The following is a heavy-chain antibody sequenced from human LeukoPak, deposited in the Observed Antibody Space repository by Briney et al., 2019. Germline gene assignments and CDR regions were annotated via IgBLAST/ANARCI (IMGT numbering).Heavy chain of an antibody. J-gene: IGHJ6*02. CDR3: ARGPYYYDSSGYYIPYYGMGV. CDR2: LYNSGST. D-gene: IGHD3-22*01. V-gene: IGHV4-4*02. Sequence: SGTLSLTCAVSGGSISSSNWRSLVRQPPGKRLEWIGELYNSGSTNYNPSLKRRVIISVDTSKNQFSLQLSSMTAAATVEYYCARGPYYYDSSGYYIPYYGMGVWGQGTTVTVSS. CDR1: GGSISSSNW.